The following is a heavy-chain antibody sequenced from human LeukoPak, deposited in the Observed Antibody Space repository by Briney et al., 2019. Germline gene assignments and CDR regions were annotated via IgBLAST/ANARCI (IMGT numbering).Heavy chain of an antibody. CDR3: ARGGYYYDSSGYPDY. D-gene: IGHD3-22*01. CDR1: GGSISSYY. V-gene: IGHV4-59*01. CDR2: IYYSGST. J-gene: IGHJ4*02. Sequence: SSETLSLTCTVSGGSISSYYWSWIRQPPGKGLEWIGYIYYSGSTNYNPSLKSRVTISVDTSKNQFSLKLSSVTAADTAVYYCARGGYYYDSSGYPDYWGQGTLVTVSS.